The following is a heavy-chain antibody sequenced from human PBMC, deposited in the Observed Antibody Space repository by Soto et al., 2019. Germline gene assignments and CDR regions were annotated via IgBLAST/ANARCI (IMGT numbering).Heavy chain of an antibody. CDR2: ITYSGST. CDR3: ARGVWFGELALDF. D-gene: IGHD3-10*01. Sequence: SETLSLTCTVSGGPISSGDHQWNWIRQPPGKGLEWIGHITYSGSTYSKPSLNGRITISVDTSKNQIFLRLRSVTAADTAVYYCARGVWFGELALDFWGQGTLVTVSS. J-gene: IGHJ4*02. V-gene: IGHV4-30-4*01. CDR1: GGPISSGDHQ.